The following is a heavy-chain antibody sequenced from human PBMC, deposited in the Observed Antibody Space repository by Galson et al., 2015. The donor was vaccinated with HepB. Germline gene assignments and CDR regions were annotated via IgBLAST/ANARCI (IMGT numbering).Heavy chain of an antibody. D-gene: IGHD2-15*01. CDR2: ISCDGSNK. CDR3: AKGIVEVVTVPVFGMDV. Sequence: SLRLSCAASGFTFSSYGMHWVRQAPGKGLEWVAGISCDGSNKYYADSVKGRFTISRDNSKNTLYLQMNSLRAEDTAVYYSAKGIVEVVTVPVFGMDVWGQGTTVTVSS. CDR1: GFTFSSYG. J-gene: IGHJ6*02. V-gene: IGHV3-30*18.